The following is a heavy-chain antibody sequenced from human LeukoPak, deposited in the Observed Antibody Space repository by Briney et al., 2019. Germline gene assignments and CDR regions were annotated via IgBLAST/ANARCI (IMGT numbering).Heavy chain of an antibody. CDR1: GFTFSSCA. CDR3: AKIPQTTPVGYFDY. J-gene: IGHJ4*02. V-gene: IGHV3-23*01. D-gene: IGHD4-17*01. Sequence: QPGGSLRLSCAASGFTFSSCAMSWVRQAPGKGLEWVSGISGSGVSTYYADSVKGRFTISRDNSKNTLYLQMSSLRAEDTAVYYCAKIPQTTPVGYFDYWGQGNLVTVSS. CDR2: ISGSGVST.